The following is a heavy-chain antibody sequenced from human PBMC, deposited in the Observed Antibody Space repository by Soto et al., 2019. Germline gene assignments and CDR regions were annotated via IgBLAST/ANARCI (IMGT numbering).Heavy chain of an antibody. V-gene: IGHV3-23*01. D-gene: IGHD6-19*01. CDR3: AKVHSSGWRGNYYYGMDV. CDR2: ISGSGGST. Sequence: GGSLRLSCAASGFTFSSYAMSWVRRAPGKGLEWVSAISGSGGSTYYADSVKGRFTISRDNSKNTLYLQMNSLRAEDTAVYYCAKVHSSGWRGNYYYGMDVWGQGTTVTVSS. CDR1: GFTFSSYA. J-gene: IGHJ6*02.